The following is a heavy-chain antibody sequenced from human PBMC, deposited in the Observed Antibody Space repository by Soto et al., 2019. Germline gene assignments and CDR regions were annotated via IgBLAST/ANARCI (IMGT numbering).Heavy chain of an antibody. D-gene: IGHD1-7*01. CDR1: GGSVSSGSYY. CDR2: IYYSGST. Sequence: SETLSLTCTVSGGSVSSGSYYWSWIRQPPGKGLEWIGYIYYSGSTNYNPSLKSRVTISVDTSKNQFSLKLSSVTAADTAVYYCARDLYGHNWNYVYYYYYGMDVWGQGTTVTVSS. V-gene: IGHV4-61*01. CDR3: ARDLYGHNWNYVYYYYYGMDV. J-gene: IGHJ6*02.